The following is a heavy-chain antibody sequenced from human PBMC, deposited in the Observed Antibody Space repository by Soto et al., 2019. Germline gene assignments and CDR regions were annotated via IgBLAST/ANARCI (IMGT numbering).Heavy chain of an antibody. CDR3: ARRLAYYDSSGYSD. D-gene: IGHD3-22*01. CDR2: ITSSSSYT. CDR1: GFTFSDYY. J-gene: IGHJ4*02. Sequence: PGGSLRLSCAASGFTFSDYYMSWIRQAPGKGLEWLSYITSSSSYTNYADSVKGRFTISRDNAKNSLYLQMNSLRAEDTAVYYCARRLAYYDSSGYSDWGQGTLVTVSS. V-gene: IGHV3-11*03.